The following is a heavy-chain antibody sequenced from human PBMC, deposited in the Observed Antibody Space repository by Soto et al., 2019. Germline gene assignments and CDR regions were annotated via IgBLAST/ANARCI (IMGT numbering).Heavy chain of an antibody. CDR1: GGSFSGYY. Sequence: QVQLQQWGAGLLKPSETLSLTCAVYGGSFSGYYWSWIRQPPGKGLEWIGEINHSGSTNYNPSLKSRVPISVDTSKNQFALKLSSVTAADKAVYYCARLALRFHGAFDIWGHGTMVTVSS. CDR2: INHSGST. J-gene: IGHJ3*02. V-gene: IGHV4-34*01. D-gene: IGHD3-3*01. CDR3: ARLALRFHGAFDI.